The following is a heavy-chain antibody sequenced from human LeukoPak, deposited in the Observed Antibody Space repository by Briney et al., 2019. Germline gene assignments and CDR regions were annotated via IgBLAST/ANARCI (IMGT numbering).Heavy chain of an antibody. J-gene: IGHJ4*02. V-gene: IGHV3-48*01. CDR3: ASEMDYYDISPY. CDR1: GFTFSSYS. D-gene: IGHD3-22*01. CDR2: ISSSSTI. Sequence: GGSLRLSCAASGFTFSSYSMNWVRQTPGKGTEWVSYISSSSTIYYADSVKGRFTISRDNAKNSLYLQMNSLRAEDTAVYYCASEMDYYDISPYWGQGPLVTVPS.